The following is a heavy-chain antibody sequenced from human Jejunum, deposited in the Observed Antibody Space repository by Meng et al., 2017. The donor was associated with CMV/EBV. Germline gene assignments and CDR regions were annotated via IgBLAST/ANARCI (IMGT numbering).Heavy chain of an antibody. CDR2: IYYSGST. D-gene: IGHD3-3*01. Sequence: WTSIRQSPGKGLDWSGSIYYSGSTYYNPSLKSRVTISVDTSKNQFSLKLSSVTAADTAVYYCARFRGIQYYDFWSGYPDYWGQGTLVTVSS. CDR3: ARFRGIQYYDFWSGYPDY. J-gene: IGHJ4*02. V-gene: IGHV4-39*07.